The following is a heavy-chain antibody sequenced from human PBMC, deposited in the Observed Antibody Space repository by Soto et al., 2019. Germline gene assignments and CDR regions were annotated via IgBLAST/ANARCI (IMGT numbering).Heavy chain of an antibody. CDR1: GYTFTSYY. CDR2: INPGGGGT. CDR3: TISMACFDQ. V-gene: IGHV1-46*01. J-gene: IGHJ4*02. Sequence: QAQLVQSGAEVKKPGASVRVSCKASGYTFTSYYVHWVRQAPGQGLEWMGIINPGGGGTTCAQNFQGRLTLTRDTSTSTVYMELSSLRSDDTAVYYCTISMACFDQWGQGTLVTVSS. D-gene: IGHD2-8*01.